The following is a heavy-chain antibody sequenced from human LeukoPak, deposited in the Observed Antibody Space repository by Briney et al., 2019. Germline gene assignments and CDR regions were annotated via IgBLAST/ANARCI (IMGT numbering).Heavy chain of an antibody. CDR1: GFTFSDYE. Sequence: GGSLRLSCAASGFTFSDYEMNWVRQAPGKGLEWASYISTRGSTIYYADSVKGRFTISRDNSKNTLYLQMNSLRAEDTAVYYCAKAFVVGGYCGGDCYSDYWGQGTLVTVSS. V-gene: IGHV3-48*03. CDR3: AKAFVVGGYCGGDCYSDY. D-gene: IGHD2-21*02. J-gene: IGHJ4*02. CDR2: ISTRGSTI.